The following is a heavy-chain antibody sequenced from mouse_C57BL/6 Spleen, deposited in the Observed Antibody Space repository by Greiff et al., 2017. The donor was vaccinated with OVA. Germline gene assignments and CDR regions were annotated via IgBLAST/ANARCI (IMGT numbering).Heavy chain of an antibody. CDR3: ARQGITTVVEEPFAY. D-gene: IGHD1-1*01. CDR2: INPNNGGT. V-gene: IGHV1-26*01. Sequence: EVQLQQSGPELVKPGASVKISCKASGYTFTDYYMNWVKQSHGKSLEWIGDINPNNGGTSYNQKFKGKATLTVDKSSSTAYMELRSLTSEDSAVYYCARQGITTVVEEPFAYWGQGTLVTVSA. CDR1: GYTFTDYY. J-gene: IGHJ3*01.